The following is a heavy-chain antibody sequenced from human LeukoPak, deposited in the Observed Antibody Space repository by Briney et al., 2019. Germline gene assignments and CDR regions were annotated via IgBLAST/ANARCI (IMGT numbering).Heavy chain of an antibody. V-gene: IGHV4-4*07. CDR1: GGSIINYY. Sequence: PSETLSLTCTASGGSIINYYWSWIRQPAGTGLEWVGRIYVTGSTIYNPSLQSRLSTSVDTSKNQLSLRLTSVTAADTAVYYCARLKYYDSTGYSPGYYMDVWGKGITVTVSS. D-gene: IGHD3-22*01. CDR3: ARLKYYDSTGYSPGYYMDV. J-gene: IGHJ6*03. CDR2: IYVTGST.